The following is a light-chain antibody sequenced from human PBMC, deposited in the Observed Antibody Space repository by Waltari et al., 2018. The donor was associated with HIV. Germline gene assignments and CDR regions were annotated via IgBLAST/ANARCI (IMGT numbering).Light chain of an antibody. CDR3: QQYGSSPRT. Sequence: IVLTQSPGTLSLSPGERATLSCRASQSVSSSYLAWYQKKPGQAPRLLIYGASSRATGIPDRFSGSGSGTDFTLTISRLEPEDFAVYYCQQYGSSPRTFGQGTKLEIK. J-gene: IGKJ2*01. V-gene: IGKV3-20*01. CDR1: QSVSSSY. CDR2: GAS.